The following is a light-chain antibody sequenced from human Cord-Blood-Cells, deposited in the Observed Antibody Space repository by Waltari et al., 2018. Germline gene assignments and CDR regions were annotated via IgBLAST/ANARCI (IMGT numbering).Light chain of an antibody. V-gene: IGLV2-23*03. J-gene: IGLJ1*01. CDR3: CSYAGSSTFYV. CDR1: SSDVGSYKL. Sequence: QSALTQPASVSGSPGQSITISCTGTSSDVGSYKLVSWYQQHPGKAPKLMIYEGSKRHSGVSNRFSGSKSGNTASLTISGLQAEDEADYYCCSYAGSSTFYVFGTGTKVTVL. CDR2: EGS.